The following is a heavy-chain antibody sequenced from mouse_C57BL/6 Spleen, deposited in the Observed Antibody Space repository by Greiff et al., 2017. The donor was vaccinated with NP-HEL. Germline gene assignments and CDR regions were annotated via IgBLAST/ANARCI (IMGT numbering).Heavy chain of an antibody. CDR3: ARRDGYSYDYIDY. D-gene: IGHD1-1*01. CDR2: IYPGDCGT. J-gene: IGHJ2*01. Sequence: VQVVESGAVLVKPGASVKISCKASGYAFSSYWMNWVKQRPGKGLEWIGQIYPGDCGTNYNVKFKGKATLTADKSSSTAYMQLSSLTSEDSAVYYCARRDGYSYDYIDYWGQGTTLTVSS. V-gene: IGHV1-80*01. CDR1: GYAFSSYW.